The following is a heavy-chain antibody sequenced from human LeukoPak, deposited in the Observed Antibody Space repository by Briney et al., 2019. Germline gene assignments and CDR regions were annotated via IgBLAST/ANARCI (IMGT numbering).Heavy chain of an antibody. CDR1: GFTFSDYY. V-gene: IGHV3-11*01. CDR2: ISSSGSTI. CDR3: ASPRRRWYVDY. J-gene: IGHJ4*02. Sequence: GGSLRLSCAASGFTFSDYYMSWIRQAPGKGLEWVSYISSSGSTIYYADSVKGRFTISRDNAKNSLYLQMNSLRAEDTAVYYCASPRRRWYVDYWGQGTLVTVSS. D-gene: IGHD6-13*01.